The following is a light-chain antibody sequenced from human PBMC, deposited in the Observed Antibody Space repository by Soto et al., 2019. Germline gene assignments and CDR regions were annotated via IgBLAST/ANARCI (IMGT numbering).Light chain of an antibody. V-gene: IGLV2-11*01. Sequence: QSALTQPRSVSGSPGQSVTISCTGISSDVGGYNYVSWYQQHPGKAPKLMVYDVTKRPSGVPDRFSGSKSGTTASLTISRLQAEDEADYYCSSYAGSNNFVFGTGTKVTVL. CDR3: SSYAGSNNFV. CDR2: DVT. J-gene: IGLJ1*01. CDR1: SSDVGGYNY.